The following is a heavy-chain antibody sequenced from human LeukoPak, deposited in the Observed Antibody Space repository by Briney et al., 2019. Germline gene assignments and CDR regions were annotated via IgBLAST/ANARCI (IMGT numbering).Heavy chain of an antibody. Sequence: GGSLRLSCAASGFIFSNAWMSWVRQAPGKGLEWVGRIKSQIDGATTDYAAPVRCTFTISRDDSKDTVSLQVNSLKTEDTAVYYCAKGPVTAIVGATTLDYWGQGTLVTVSS. CDR2: IKSQIDGATT. D-gene: IGHD1-26*01. J-gene: IGHJ4*02. CDR3: AKGPVTAIVGATTLDY. V-gene: IGHV3-15*01. CDR1: GFIFSNAW.